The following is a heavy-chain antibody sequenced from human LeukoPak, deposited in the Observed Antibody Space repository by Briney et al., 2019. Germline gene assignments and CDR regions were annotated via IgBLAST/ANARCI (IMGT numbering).Heavy chain of an antibody. CDR3: AREISSCSGGNCYSKFDC. Sequence: GGSLRLSCAVSGFTFGNLAMHWVRPALGKGLEWVSKISYDGSSELYTDSVKGRFTISRDNSKSTLYLQMNSLRPEDTAVYYCAREISSCSGGNCYSKFDCWGQGTLVTVSS. J-gene: IGHJ4*02. V-gene: IGHV3-30*04. CDR1: GFTFGNLA. D-gene: IGHD2-15*01. CDR2: ISYDGSSE.